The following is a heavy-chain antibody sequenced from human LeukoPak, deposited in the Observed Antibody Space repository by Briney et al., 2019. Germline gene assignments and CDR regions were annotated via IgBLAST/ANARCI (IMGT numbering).Heavy chain of an antibody. CDR2: ISGSGNTI. CDR3: ARTPPTAGLTTIGVGSDY. J-gene: IGHJ4*02. D-gene: IGHD4-11*01. V-gene: IGHV3-48*02. Sequence: GGSLRLSCAASGFAFSMYNMNWVRQAPGKGLEWLSYISGSGNTIYYADSVRGRFTISRDNAKNSLYLQMNSLRDEDTAVYYCARTPPTAGLTTIGVGSDYWGQGTLVTVSS. CDR1: GFAFSMYN.